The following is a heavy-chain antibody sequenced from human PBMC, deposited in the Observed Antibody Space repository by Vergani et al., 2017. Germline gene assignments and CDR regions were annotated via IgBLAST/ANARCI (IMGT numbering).Heavy chain of an antibody. CDR1: GGSISSSSYY. CDR3: ARRWRGPNYYDSSGYYPLIL. D-gene: IGHD3-22*01. Sequence: QLQLQESGPGLVKPSETLSLTCTVSGGSISSSSYYWGWIRQPPGKGLEWIGSIYYSGSTNYNPSLKSRVTISVDKSKNQFSLKLSSVTAADTAVYYCARRWRGPNYYDSSGYYPLILWGRGTLVTVSS. J-gene: IGHJ2*01. CDR2: IYYSGST. V-gene: IGHV4-39*07.